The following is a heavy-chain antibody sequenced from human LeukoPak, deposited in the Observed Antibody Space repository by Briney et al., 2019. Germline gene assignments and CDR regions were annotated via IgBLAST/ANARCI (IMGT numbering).Heavy chain of an antibody. V-gene: IGHV1-8*01. CDR1: GYTFTSYD. Sequence: ASVKVSCKASGYTFTSYDINWVRQATGQGLEWMGWMNPNSGNTGYAQKFQGRVTMTRNTSISTAYMELSSLRSEDTDVYYCARVDSGYDMNYYYYMDVWGKGTTVTVSS. CDR3: ARVDSGYDMNYYYYMDV. J-gene: IGHJ6*03. CDR2: MNPNSGNT. D-gene: IGHD5-12*01.